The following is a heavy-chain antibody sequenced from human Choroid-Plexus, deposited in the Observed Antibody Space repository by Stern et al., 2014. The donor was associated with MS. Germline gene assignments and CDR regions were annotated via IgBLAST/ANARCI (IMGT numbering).Heavy chain of an antibody. CDR3: AKDRQYLTYFFDH. V-gene: IGHV3-30*18. Sequence: VQLVESGGGVVQPGRPLRLSCVASGFTFGSCAMHWVRQAPGKGLEWVGVVSHDGSYKYYADSVKGRFTISRDNSQNTLYMQMSSLRPEDTAVYYCAKDRQYLTYFFDHWGQGSLVTVSS. CDR2: VSHDGSYK. CDR1: GFTFGSCA. J-gene: IGHJ5*02. D-gene: IGHD2/OR15-2a*01.